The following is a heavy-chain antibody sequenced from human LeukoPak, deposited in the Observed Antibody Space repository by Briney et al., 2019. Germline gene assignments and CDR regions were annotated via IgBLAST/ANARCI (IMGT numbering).Heavy chain of an antibody. D-gene: IGHD6-19*01. CDR2: IYYSGST. Sequence: SETLSLTCTVSGGSISSYYWSWIRQPPGKGLEWIGYIYYSGSTNYNPSLKSRVTISVDTSKNQFSLKLSSVTAADTAVYYCARGYSSGWYYFDYWGQGTLVTVSS. V-gene: IGHV4-59*01. CDR1: GGSISSYY. CDR3: ARGYSSGWYYFDY. J-gene: IGHJ4*02.